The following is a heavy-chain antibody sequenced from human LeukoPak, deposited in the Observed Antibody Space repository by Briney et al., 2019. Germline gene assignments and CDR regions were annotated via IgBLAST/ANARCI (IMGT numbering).Heavy chain of an antibody. CDR3: AVAETVNSYDRLRLHH. Sequence: PGGSLRLPVAASGFTFSVFWMSWSGRVPGRGLGWVANLRQDGSDKYYVDSVKGRFTISRDNAKNSLYLQMDSLRAEDTAVYYCAVAETVNSYDRLRLHHWGQGTLVTVSS. D-gene: IGHD3-22*01. CDR1: GFTFSVFW. V-gene: IGHV3-7*01. J-gene: IGHJ5*02. CDR2: LRQDGSDK.